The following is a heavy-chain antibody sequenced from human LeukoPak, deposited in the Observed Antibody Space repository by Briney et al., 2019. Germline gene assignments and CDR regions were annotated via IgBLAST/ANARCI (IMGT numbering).Heavy chain of an antibody. CDR2: IRYDGSNK. J-gene: IGHJ3*02. CDR3: AKDRVWFGELHDAFDI. D-gene: IGHD3-10*01. CDR1: GFTFSSYG. Sequence: GGSLRLSCAASGFTFSSYGMHWVRQAPGKGLEWVAFIRYDGSNKYYADSVKGRFTISRDNSTNTLYMQMNSLRAEDTAVYYCAKDRVWFGELHDAFDIWGQGTMVTVSS. V-gene: IGHV3-30*02.